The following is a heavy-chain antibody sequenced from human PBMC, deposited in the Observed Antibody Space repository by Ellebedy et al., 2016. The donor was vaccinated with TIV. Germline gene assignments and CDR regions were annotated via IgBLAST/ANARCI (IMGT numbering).Heavy chain of an antibody. CDR2: ISSSSSTI. CDR1: GFTFSSYS. J-gene: IGHJ4*02. V-gene: IGHV3-48*02. D-gene: IGHD5-18*01. CDR3: ARDRGGYTYGNFDY. Sequence: GGSLRLXXAASGFTFSSYSMNWVRQPPGKGLEWVSYISSSSSTIHYADSMKGRFTISRDNAKNAQYLQMNSLRDEDTAVYYCARDRGGYTYGNFDYWGQGTLVTVSS.